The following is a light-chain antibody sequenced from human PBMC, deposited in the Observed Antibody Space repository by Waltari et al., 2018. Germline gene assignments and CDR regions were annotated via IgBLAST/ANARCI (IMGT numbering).Light chain of an antibody. J-gene: IGLJ2*01. Sequence: QSSLTQPASVSGSSGQSITISCTGSTGDVAGYYYVSWYQQYPGKAPKILIYDVSHRPSGVSSRFSASKSGNTASLTISGLQTEDEADYYCTSYRSTNTRVIFGGGTKLAVL. CDR3: TSYRSTNTRVI. CDR2: DVS. V-gene: IGLV2-14*03. CDR1: TGDVAGYYY.